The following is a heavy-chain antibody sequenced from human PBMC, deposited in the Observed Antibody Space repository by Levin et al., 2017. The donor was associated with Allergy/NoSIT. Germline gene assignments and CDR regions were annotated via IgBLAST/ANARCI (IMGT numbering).Heavy chain of an antibody. CDR1: GFTFDDYA. V-gene: IGHV3-9*01. Sequence: GGSLRLSCAASGFTFDDYAMHWVRQAPGKGLEWVSGISWNSGSIGYADSVKGRFTISRDNAKNSLYLQMNSLRAEDTALYYCAKEIGSSSWYSHDAFDIWGQGTMVTVSS. CDR2: ISWNSGSI. J-gene: IGHJ3*02. D-gene: IGHD6-13*01. CDR3: AKEIGSSSWYSHDAFDI.